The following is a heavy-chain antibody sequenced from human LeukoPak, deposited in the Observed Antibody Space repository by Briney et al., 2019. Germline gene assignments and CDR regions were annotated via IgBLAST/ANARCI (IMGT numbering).Heavy chain of an antibody. J-gene: IGHJ4*02. CDR1: GGSISSGSYY. Sequence: SQTLSLTCTVSGGSISSGSYYWSWIRQPAGKGLEWIGRIYTSGSTYYNPSLKSRVTISVDTSKNQFSLKLSSVTAADTAVYYCARDKGNYDDFDYWGRGTLVTVSS. D-gene: IGHD3-3*01. V-gene: IGHV4-61*02. CDR3: ARDKGNYDDFDY. CDR2: IYTSGST.